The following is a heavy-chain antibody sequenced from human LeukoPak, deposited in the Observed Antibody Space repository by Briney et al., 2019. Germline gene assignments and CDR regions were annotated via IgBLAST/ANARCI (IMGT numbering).Heavy chain of an antibody. J-gene: IGHJ4*02. CDR3: ARDRRWLQSAY. D-gene: IGHD5-24*01. CDR1: GFTFSSYE. Sequence: GGSLRLSCAASGFTFSSYEMNWVRQAPGKGLEWVSYISSSGSTIYYADSVKGRFTISRDNAKNSLYLQMNSLRAEDTAVYYCARDRRWLQSAYWGQGTLVTVSS. V-gene: IGHV3-48*03. CDR2: ISSSGSTI.